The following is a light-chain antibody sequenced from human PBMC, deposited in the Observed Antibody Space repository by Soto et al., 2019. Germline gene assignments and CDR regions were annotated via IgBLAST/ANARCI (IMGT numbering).Light chain of an antibody. CDR1: QSVSSSY. CDR2: GSS. J-gene: IGKJ1*01. V-gene: IGKV3-20*01. CDR3: QRYGSSRWT. Sequence: EIVLTQSPGTLSLSPGERATLSCRASQSVSSSYLAWYQQNRGQAPRLLIYGSSSRAPVIPDRFGGSGSGTVFPLTISRQETEDFAVYYCQRYGSSRWTFGQGTKVEIK.